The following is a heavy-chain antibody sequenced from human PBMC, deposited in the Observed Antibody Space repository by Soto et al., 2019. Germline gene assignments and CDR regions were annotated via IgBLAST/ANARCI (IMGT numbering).Heavy chain of an antibody. CDR3: ARDNHAMIDAFDI. Sequence: PSDTLSLSCTVSGVSISSYYLSLIRQPAGKGLEWIGRIYTSGSTNYNPSLKSRVTMSVDTSKNQFSLKLSSVTAADTAVYYCARDNHAMIDAFDIWGQGTMVTVSS. CDR2: IYTSGST. CDR1: GVSISSYY. J-gene: IGHJ3*02. V-gene: IGHV4-4*07. D-gene: IGHD3-22*01.